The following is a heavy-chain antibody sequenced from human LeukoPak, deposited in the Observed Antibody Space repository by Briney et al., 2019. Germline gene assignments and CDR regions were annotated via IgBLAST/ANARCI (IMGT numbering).Heavy chain of an antibody. J-gene: IGHJ5*02. CDR3: AKDLTTVTTGEFDP. CDR2: ISGSGGST. V-gene: IGHV3-23*01. Sequence: PGGSLRLSCAASGFTFSSYAMSWVRQTPGKGLEWVSVISGSGGSTYYADSVKGRFTISRDNSKNTLYLQMNSLRAEDTAVYYCAKDLTTVTTGEFDPWGQGTLVTVSS. CDR1: GFTFSSYA. D-gene: IGHD4-17*01.